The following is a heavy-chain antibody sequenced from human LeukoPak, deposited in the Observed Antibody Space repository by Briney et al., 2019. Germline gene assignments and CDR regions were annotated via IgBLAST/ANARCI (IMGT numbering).Heavy chain of an antibody. J-gene: IGHJ4*02. Sequence: PGGSLRLSCAASGFTVSSNYMSWVRQAPGKGLEWVSVIYSGGSTYYADSVKGRFTISRDNSKNTLYLQMNSLRAEDTAVYYCARDYYDSSGYRYFDYWGQGTLVTVSS. D-gene: IGHD3-22*01. CDR3: ARDYYDSSGYRYFDY. CDR1: GFTVSSNY. V-gene: IGHV3-53*01. CDR2: IYSGGST.